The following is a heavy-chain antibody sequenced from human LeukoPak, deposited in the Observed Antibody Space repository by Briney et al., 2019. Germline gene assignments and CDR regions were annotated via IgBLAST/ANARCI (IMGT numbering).Heavy chain of an antibody. CDR1: GFTFSNCW. CDR2: INSDGSST. V-gene: IGHV3-74*01. D-gene: IGHD2-15*01. J-gene: IGHJ4*02. Sequence: GGSLRLSCAASGFTFSNCWMHWVRHAPGKGLVWVSRINSDGSSTTHADSVKGRFTISRDNAKNTLFLQMNSLRAEDTAVYYCALAAGEVSHWGQGTLVTVSS. CDR3: ALAAGEVSH.